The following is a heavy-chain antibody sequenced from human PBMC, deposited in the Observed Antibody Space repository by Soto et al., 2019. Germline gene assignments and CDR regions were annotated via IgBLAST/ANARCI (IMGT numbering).Heavy chain of an antibody. CDR2: ISAYNGNT. CDR3: AKDRRFGSGWGKFDE. V-gene: IGHV1-18*01. Sequence: ASVKVSCKASGYTFTSYGISWVRQAPGQGLEWMGWISAYNGNTNYAQKLQGRVTMTTDTSTSTAYMELRSLRSDDTAVYYCAKDRRFGSGWGKFDEWGQGTLVTVSS. CDR1: GYTFTSYG. J-gene: IGHJ4*02. D-gene: IGHD6-19*01.